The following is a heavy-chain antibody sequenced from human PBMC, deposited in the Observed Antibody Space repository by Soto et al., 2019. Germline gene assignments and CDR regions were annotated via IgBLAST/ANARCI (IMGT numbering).Heavy chain of an antibody. V-gene: IGHV3-23*01. CDR3: AKRRGAGGHFDY. D-gene: IGHD2-15*01. Sequence: DVQLLESGGGLVQPVGSLRISCAASGFTFSSYAIGWVRQGPGKGLEWVAVVSIGGSTHYADSVRGRFTISRDNSKNTLSLQMNSLTAEDTAVYFCAKRRGAGGHFDYWGQGALVTVSS. CDR1: GFTFSSYA. CDR2: VSIGGST. J-gene: IGHJ4*02.